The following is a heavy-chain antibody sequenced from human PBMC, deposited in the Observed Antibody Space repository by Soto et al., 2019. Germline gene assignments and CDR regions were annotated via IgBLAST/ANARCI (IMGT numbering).Heavy chain of an antibody. CDR1: GFKFSDAW. CDR2: IKSRGSGGTT. Sequence: PGGSLRLSCAASGFKFSDAWMSWVRQAPGKGPEWVGRIKSRGSGGTTDYAAPVKGRFTISRDDPQNTLFLQMNSLKTEDTAVYYCSWSRSINSYFDSWGQGTLVTVS. V-gene: IGHV3-15*01. CDR3: SWSRSINSYFDS. D-gene: IGHD3-3*01. J-gene: IGHJ4*02.